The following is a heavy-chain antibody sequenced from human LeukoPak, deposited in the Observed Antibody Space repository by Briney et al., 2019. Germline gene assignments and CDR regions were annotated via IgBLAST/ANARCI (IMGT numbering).Heavy chain of an antibody. D-gene: IGHD3-10*01. Sequence: GGSLRLSCAASKFTFSTYGMHWVRQAPGKGLEWVSGIGLTGGRTYYADSVKGRFTISRDNSKSTLYLQMNSLRAEDTAVYYCAKRGSQDYYGSGRPFDYWGQGTLVTVSS. J-gene: IGHJ4*02. V-gene: IGHV3-23*01. CDR3: AKRGSQDYYGSGRPFDY. CDR2: IGLTGGRT. CDR1: KFTFSTYG.